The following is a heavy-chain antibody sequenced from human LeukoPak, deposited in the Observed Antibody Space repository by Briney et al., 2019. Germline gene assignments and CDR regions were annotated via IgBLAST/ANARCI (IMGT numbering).Heavy chain of an antibody. CDR3: ARVARGYTAPNAFDI. J-gene: IGHJ3*02. D-gene: IGHD3-22*01. CDR1: GGTFSSYA. Sequence: ASVKVSCKASGGTFSSYAISWVRQARGQGLEWMGGIIPIFGTANYAQKFQGRVTITTDESTSTAYMELSSLRSEDTAVYYCARVARGYTAPNAFDIWGQGTIVTVSS. V-gene: IGHV1-69*05. CDR2: IIPIFGTA.